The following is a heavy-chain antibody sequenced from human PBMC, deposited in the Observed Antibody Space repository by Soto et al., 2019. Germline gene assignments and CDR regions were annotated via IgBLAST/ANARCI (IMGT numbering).Heavy chain of an antibody. Sequence: QVQLVQSGAEVKKPGASVKVACKTSGYTFTRYYIQWVRQAPGQGLEWMGTINPSDGRTSYAQNFQGRVTLTRDTSTNTVYMDLSSLRSEDTAVYYCARKGTYGGKHDALDIWGQGTMVIVSS. CDR2: INPSDGRT. CDR3: ARKGTYGGKHDALDI. J-gene: IGHJ3*02. CDR1: GYTFTRYY. D-gene: IGHD4-17*01. V-gene: IGHV1-46*03.